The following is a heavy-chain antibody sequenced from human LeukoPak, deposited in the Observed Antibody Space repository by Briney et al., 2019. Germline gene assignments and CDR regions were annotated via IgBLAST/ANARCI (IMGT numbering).Heavy chain of an antibody. CDR2: ISWISGSI. CDR1: GFTFDDYA. Sequence: PGRSLRLSCAASGFTFDDYALHWVRQAPGKGLEWVSGISWISGSIGYADSVKGRLTISRDTAKNSLYLQMNSLRAEDMALYYCAKGGIAVADWYSDYFDYWGQGTLVTVSS. V-gene: IGHV3-9*03. D-gene: IGHD6-19*01. CDR3: AKGGIAVADWYSDYFDY. J-gene: IGHJ4*02.